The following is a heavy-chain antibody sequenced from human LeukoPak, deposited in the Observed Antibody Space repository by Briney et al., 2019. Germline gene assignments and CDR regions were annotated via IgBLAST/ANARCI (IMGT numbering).Heavy chain of an antibody. V-gene: IGHV3-74*01. CDR2: ITNDGSST. CDR3: AGYYDSSGYLVSSYFDY. Sequence: GGSLRLSCAASGLTFSSHWMHWVRQAPGKGLVWVSRITNDGSSTTYADSVKGRLTISRDNAKNMLYLQVNSLRAEDTAVYYCAGYYDSSGYLVSSYFDYWGQGTLVTVSS. CDR1: GLTFSSHW. J-gene: IGHJ4*02. D-gene: IGHD3-22*01.